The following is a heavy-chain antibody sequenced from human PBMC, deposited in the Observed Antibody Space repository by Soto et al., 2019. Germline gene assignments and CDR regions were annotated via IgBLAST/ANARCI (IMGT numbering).Heavy chain of an antibody. V-gene: IGHV5-51*01. D-gene: IGHD2-15*01. CDR2: IYPGDSDT. CDR3: ARHIKEDIVVVVAAIDY. CDR1: GYSFTSYW. J-gene: IGHJ4*02. Sequence: PGESLKISCKGSGYSFTSYWIGWVRQMPGKGLEWMGIIYPGDSDTRYSPSFQGQVTISADKSISTAYLQWSSLKASDTAMYYCARHIKEDIVVVVAAIDYWGQGTLVTVSS.